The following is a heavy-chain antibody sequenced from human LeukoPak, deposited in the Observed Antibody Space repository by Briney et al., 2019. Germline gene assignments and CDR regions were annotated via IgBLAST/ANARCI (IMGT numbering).Heavy chain of an antibody. Sequence: ASVKASCKASGYTFTSYGISWVRQAPGQGLEWMGWISAYNGNTNYAQKLQGRVTMTTDTSTSTAYMELRSLRSDDTAVYYCARVYYDSSGYYWDYWGQGTLVTVSS. CDR2: ISAYNGNT. J-gene: IGHJ4*02. V-gene: IGHV1-18*01. CDR1: GYTFTSYG. CDR3: ARVYYDSSGYYWDY. D-gene: IGHD3-22*01.